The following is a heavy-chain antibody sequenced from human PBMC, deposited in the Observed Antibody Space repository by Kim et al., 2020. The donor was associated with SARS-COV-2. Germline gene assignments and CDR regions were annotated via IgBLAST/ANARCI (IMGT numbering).Heavy chain of an antibody. Sequence: GGSLRLSCVVSGFTFSDYWMSWVRQAPGKGLEWVANIKPDGSQKLYVDSVKGRFTISRDNAKNSLHLEMNSLRGEDTAVYYCARAWNLDYWGQGTTITVSS. V-gene: IGHV3-7*03. CDR3: ARAWNLDY. D-gene: IGHD1-1*01. CDR2: IKPDGSQK. J-gene: IGHJ4*02. CDR1: GFTFSDYW.